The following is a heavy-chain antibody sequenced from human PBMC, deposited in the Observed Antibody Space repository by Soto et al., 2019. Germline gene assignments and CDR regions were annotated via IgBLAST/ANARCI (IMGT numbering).Heavy chain of an antibody. Sequence: GESLKISCKGSGYSFTTYWIGWVRQMPGKGLEWMGIVYPGDSNTIYSPSFRGQVTISADTSVSTSYLQWSSLEASDTAMYYCARRRGGPYGAFDIWGQGTMVTVS. V-gene: IGHV5-51*01. D-gene: IGHD3-10*01. CDR3: ARRRGGPYGAFDI. J-gene: IGHJ3*02. CDR2: VYPGDSNT. CDR1: GYSFTTYW.